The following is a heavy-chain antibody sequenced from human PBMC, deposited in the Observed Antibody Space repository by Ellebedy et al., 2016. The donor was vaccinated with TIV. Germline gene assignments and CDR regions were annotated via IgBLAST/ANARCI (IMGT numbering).Heavy chain of an antibody. CDR1: GFTFSSHW. V-gene: IGHV3-21*01. J-gene: IGHJ4*02. Sequence: GESLKISCTASGFTFSSHWMHWVRQAPGKGLEWVSSISTSSSHIFQADSVKGRFTISRDDAQNSLYLQMNSLTAEDTAFYYCARDKRESGFGVWGQGTLVTVSS. CDR2: ISTSSSHI. D-gene: IGHD3-22*01. CDR3: ARDKRESGFGV.